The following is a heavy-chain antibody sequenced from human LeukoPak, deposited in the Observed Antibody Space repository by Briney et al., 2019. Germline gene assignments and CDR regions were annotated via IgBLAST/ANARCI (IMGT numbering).Heavy chain of an antibody. CDR1: GYSFSSHW. V-gene: IGHV5-51*01. D-gene: IGHD2-15*01. J-gene: IGHJ5*02. Sequence: GESLKISCKGSGYSFSSHWIGWVRQMPGKGLEWMGIIYPGDSDTRYSPSFQGQVTISADKSLSTAYLQWSSLRASDTAMYYCARQEYCSGGSCYTWFDPWGQGTLVTVSS. CDR2: IYPGDSDT. CDR3: ARQEYCSGGSCYTWFDP.